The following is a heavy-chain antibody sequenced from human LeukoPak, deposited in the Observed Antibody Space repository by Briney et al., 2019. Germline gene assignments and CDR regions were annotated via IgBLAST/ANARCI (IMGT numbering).Heavy chain of an antibody. D-gene: IGHD2-15*01. Sequence: GGSLRLSCAASGFTFSGTAIHWVRQASRQGLEWVGRIRNKANSYATAYAASVKGRFTISRDDSKNTAYLQMNSLKIEDTAVYFCSRQILSCNGGSCYVDDWGQGTLVTVSS. CDR2: IRNKANSYAT. CDR3: SRQILSCNGGSCYVDD. J-gene: IGHJ4*02. V-gene: IGHV3-73*01. CDR1: GFTFSGTA.